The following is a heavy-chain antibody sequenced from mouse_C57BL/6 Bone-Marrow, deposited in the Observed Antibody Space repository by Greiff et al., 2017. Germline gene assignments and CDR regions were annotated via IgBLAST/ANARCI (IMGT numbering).Heavy chain of an antibody. J-gene: IGHJ1*03. CDR1: GYTFTSYD. D-gene: IGHD1-1*01. Sequence: QVQLQQSGPELVKPGASVKLSCKASGYTFTSYDINWVKQRPGQGLEWIGWIYPRDGSTKYNEKFKGKATLTVYTSSSTAYMGLHSLTSEDSAVYFCARDYGSCYWYFDVWGTGTTVTVSS. CDR3: ARDYGSCYWYFDV. CDR2: IYPRDGST. V-gene: IGHV1-85*01.